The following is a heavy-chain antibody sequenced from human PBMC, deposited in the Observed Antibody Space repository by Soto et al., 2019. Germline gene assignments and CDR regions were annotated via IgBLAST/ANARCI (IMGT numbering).Heavy chain of an antibody. Sequence: SETLSLTCTVSGGSISSYYWSWIRQPPGKGLEWIGYIYYSGSTNYNPSLKSRVTISVDTSKNQFSLKLSSVTAADTAVYYCARDLVEGTDRWFDPWGQGTLVTVS. CDR2: IYYSGST. CDR3: ARDLVEGTDRWFDP. J-gene: IGHJ5*02. CDR1: GGSISSYY. D-gene: IGHD2-2*01. V-gene: IGHV4-59*01.